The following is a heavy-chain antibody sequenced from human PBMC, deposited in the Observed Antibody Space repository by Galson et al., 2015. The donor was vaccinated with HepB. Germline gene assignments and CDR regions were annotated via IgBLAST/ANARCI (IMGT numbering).Heavy chain of an antibody. D-gene: IGHD2-2*01. Sequence: SLRLSCAASGFTFSSYSMNWVRQAPGKGLEWVSSISSSSSYIYYADSVKGRFTISRDNAKNSLYLQMNSLRAEDTAVYYCARDLGTSWGQYCSSTSCQAKAGFDPWGQGTLVTVSS. CDR1: GFTFSSYS. CDR2: ISSSSSYI. V-gene: IGHV3-21*01. CDR3: ARDLGTSWGQYCSSTSCQAKAGFDP. J-gene: IGHJ5*02.